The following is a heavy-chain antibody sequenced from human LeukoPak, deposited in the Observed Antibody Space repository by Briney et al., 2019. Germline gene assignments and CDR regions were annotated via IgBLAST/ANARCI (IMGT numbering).Heavy chain of an antibody. CDR2: IYYSGST. J-gene: IGHJ3*02. V-gene: IGHV4-59*01. CDR3: ARDREPAAFDI. Sequence: SETLSLTCTVSGGSISSYYWSWIRQPPGKGLEWIGYIYYSGSTNYNPSLKSRVTISADTSKNQFSLKLSSVTAADTAVYYCARDREPAAFDIWGQGTMVTVSS. CDR1: GGSISSYY.